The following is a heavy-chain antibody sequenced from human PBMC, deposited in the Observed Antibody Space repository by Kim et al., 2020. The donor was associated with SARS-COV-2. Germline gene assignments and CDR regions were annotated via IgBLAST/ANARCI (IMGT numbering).Heavy chain of an antibody. Sequence: GGSLRLSCEASGFSFNRQAMAWVRQAPGKGLEWVSALGGSGENTYYADSVKGRFTISRDSSTNTLYLQVSSLRVEDSAIYYCAKLKTMLQGVNYFDSWGRDTRVTVS. CDR3: AKLKTMLQGVNYFDS. D-gene: IGHD3-10*01. CDR2: LGGSGENT. J-gene: IGHJ4*02. CDR1: GFSFNRQA. V-gene: IGHV3-23*01.